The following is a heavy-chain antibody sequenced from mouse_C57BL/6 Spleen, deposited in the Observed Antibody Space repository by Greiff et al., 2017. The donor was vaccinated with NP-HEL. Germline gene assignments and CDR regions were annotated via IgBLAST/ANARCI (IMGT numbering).Heavy chain of an antibody. CDR2: INPNNGGT. CDR1: GYTFTDYY. Sequence: VQLQQSGPELVKPGASVKISCKASGYTFTDYYMNWVKQSHGKSLEWIGDINPNNGGTSYNQKFKGKATLTVDKSSSTAYMELRSLTSEDSAVYYCARYYIDDGYHSFDYWGQGTTLTVSS. J-gene: IGHJ2*01. D-gene: IGHD2-3*01. CDR3: ARYYIDDGYHSFDY. V-gene: IGHV1-26*01.